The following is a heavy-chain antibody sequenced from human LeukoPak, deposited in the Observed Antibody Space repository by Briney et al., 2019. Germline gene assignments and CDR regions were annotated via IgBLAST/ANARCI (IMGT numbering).Heavy chain of an antibody. CDR3: ARENYYYYYMDV. CDR1: GITFSTYT. CDR2: ITSTSNYI. J-gene: IGHJ6*03. V-gene: IGHV3-21*01. Sequence: GGSLRVSCAASGITFSTYTMNWARQAPGKGLEWVSSITSTSNYIYYADSVKGRFTISRDNAKNSLYLQMNSLRAEDTAVYYCARENYYYYYMDVWGKGTTVTVSS.